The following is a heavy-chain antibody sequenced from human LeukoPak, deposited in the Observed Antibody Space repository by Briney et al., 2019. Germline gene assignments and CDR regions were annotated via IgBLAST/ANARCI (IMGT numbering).Heavy chain of an antibody. D-gene: IGHD4/OR15-4a*01. V-gene: IGHV3-7*01. CDR2: INLEGSQK. J-gene: IGHJ4*02. CDR1: GFNFSTYW. CDR3: ARDVDYANPRHDY. Sequence: GGSLRLSCAASGFNFSTYWMTWVRQAPGKGLEWVANINLEGSQKYYVDSLKGRFTISRDNANNLLYLQMNSLRAEDTAVYYCARDVDYANPRHDYWGQGTLVTVSS.